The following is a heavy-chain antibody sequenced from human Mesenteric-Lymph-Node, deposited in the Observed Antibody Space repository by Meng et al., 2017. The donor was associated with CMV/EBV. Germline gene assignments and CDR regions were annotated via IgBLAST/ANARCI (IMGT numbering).Heavy chain of an antibody. J-gene: IGHJ5*02. CDR2: IIPILGIA. V-gene: IGHV1-69*10. D-gene: IGHD3-22*01. CDR3: ARGADYDSRGYYLNWFDP. Sequence: SVKVSCKASGDTFNSYAISWVRQAPGQGLEWMGGIIPILGIANYAQKFQGRVTITADKSTSTAYMELSSLRSEDTAVYYCARGADYDSRGYYLNWFDPWGQGTLVTVSS. CDR1: GDTFNSYA.